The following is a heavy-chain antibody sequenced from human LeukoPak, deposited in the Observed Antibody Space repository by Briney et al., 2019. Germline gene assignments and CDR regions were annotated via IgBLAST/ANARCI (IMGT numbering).Heavy chain of an antibody. CDR3: TREATGYSWFDP. D-gene: IGHD3-9*01. CDR1: GYTFTSYG. Sequence: ASVKVSCKASGYTFTSYGISWVRQAPGQGLEWMGWISGYNGNTNYAQKFQGGVTMTTDTSTNTAYMELRSLRSDDTAVYYCTREATGYSWFDPWGQGTLVTVSS. V-gene: IGHV1-18*01. J-gene: IGHJ5*02. CDR2: ISGYNGNT.